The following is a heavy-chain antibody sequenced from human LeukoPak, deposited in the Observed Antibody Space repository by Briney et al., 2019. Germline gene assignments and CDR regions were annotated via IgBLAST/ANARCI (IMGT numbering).Heavy chain of an antibody. CDR1: GGSFSGYY. V-gene: IGHV4-34*01. J-gene: IGHJ4*02. Sequence: SETLSLTCAVYGGSFSGYYWSWIRQPPGKWLEWIGEINHSGSTNYNPSLKSRVTISVDTSKNQFSLKLSSVTAADTAVYYCARGGPSGDPLDYWGQGTLVTVSS. CDR3: ARGGPSGDPLDY. D-gene: IGHD4-17*01. CDR2: INHSGST.